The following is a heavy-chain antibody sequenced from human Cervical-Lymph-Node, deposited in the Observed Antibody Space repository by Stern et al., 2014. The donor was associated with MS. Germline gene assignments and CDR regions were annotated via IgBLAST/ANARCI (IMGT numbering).Heavy chain of an antibody. V-gene: IGHV1-69*01. CDR3: VSRYSGYDPEES. Sequence: VQLEESGAEVKKPGSSVKVSCKASGGTFSSYAISWVRQAPGQGLEWMGGIIPIFGTANYAQKFQGRVTITADESTSTAYMELSSLRSEDTAVYYCVSRYSGYDPEESWGQGTLVTVSS. CDR2: IIPIFGTA. CDR1: GGTFSSYA. J-gene: IGHJ5*02. D-gene: IGHD5-12*01.